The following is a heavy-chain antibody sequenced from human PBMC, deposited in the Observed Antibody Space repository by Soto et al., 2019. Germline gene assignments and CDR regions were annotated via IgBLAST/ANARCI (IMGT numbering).Heavy chain of an antibody. D-gene: IGHD1-26*01. CDR3: ASLSGSWDFYGMDV. Sequence: PSETLSLTFTVSGGSISSGGYAWSVSRHPPGKGLEWIGYIYHSGSTYYNPSLKSRVTISVDRSKNQFSLKLSSVTAAETAVYYCASLSGSWDFYGMDVWGQGTTVTVSS. J-gene: IGHJ6*02. CDR1: GGSISSGGYA. CDR2: IYHSGST. V-gene: IGHV4-30-2*01.